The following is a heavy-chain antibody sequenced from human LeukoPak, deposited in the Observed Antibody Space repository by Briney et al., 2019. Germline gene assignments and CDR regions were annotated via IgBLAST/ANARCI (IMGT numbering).Heavy chain of an antibody. Sequence: ASVKVFCKASGYTFTGYYMHWVRQAPGQGLEWMGWINPNSGGTNYAQKFQGRVTMTRDTSISTAYMELSRLRSDDTAVYYCAREGSGSYSPDNWFDPWGQGTLVTVSS. D-gene: IGHD3-10*01. CDR3: AREGSGSYSPDNWFDP. CDR1: GYTFTGYY. V-gene: IGHV1-2*02. J-gene: IGHJ5*02. CDR2: INPNSGGT.